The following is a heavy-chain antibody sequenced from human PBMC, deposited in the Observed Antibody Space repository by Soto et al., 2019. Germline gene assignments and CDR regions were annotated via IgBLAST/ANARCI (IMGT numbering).Heavy chain of an antibody. V-gene: IGHV1-18*01. D-gene: IGHD5-12*01. CDR2: ISAYNGNT. Sequence: ASVKVSCKASGYTFTSYGISWVRQAPGQGLEWMGWISAYNGNTNYAQKLQGRVTMTTDTSTSTAYMELRSLRSDDTAVYYCARAPRTTTLPQNSQYGGYDWDDAFDIWGQGTMVTVSS. J-gene: IGHJ3*02. CDR1: GYTFTSYG. CDR3: ARAPRTTTLPQNSQYGGYDWDDAFDI.